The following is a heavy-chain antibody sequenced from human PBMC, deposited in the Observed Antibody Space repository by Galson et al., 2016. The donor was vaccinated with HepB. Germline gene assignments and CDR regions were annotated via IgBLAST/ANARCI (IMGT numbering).Heavy chain of an antibody. V-gene: IGHV1-2*04. J-gene: IGHJ4*02. CDR2: INPISGAT. CDR3: ARDGTSGWDY. Sequence: SVKVSCKASGYTFTGYYMHWVRQAPGQGLEWMGWINPISGATNYAQKFQGWVTMTRDTSISTAYMELSRLKSDDTAVYYCARDGTSGWDYLGQGTLVTVSS. D-gene: IGHD6-19*01. CDR1: GYTFTGYY.